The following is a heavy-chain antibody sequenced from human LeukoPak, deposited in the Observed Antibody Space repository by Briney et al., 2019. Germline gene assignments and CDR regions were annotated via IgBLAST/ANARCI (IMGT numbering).Heavy chain of an antibody. V-gene: IGHV4-61*02. Sequence: PSQTLSLTCTVSGGSITSGSYYGSWIRQPAGKGLEWIGRIYTSGSTNYNPSLKSRVTISVDTSKNQFSLKLSSVTAADTAVYYCARDHGTVALDAFHIWGQGTMVTVSS. J-gene: IGHJ3*02. CDR3: ARDHGTVALDAFHI. D-gene: IGHD4-11*01. CDR1: GGSITSGSYY. CDR2: IYTSGST.